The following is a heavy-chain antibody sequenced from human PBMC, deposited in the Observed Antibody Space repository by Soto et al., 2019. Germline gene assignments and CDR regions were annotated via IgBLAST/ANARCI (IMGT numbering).Heavy chain of an antibody. Sequence: VSSPASGYTSPGYIMHWMGQAPGQGRAWMGLINSNSGGTNYAPKLQGRVTMTRDTSISTAYMELRRLRSDDTAVYYCARGGDFWSCYYDGDGMDVWGQGTTVTVSS. D-gene: IGHD3-3*01. J-gene: IGHJ6*02. CDR2: INSNSGGT. CDR3: ARGGDFWSCYYDGDGMDV. CDR1: GYTSPGYI. V-gene: IGHV1-2*02.